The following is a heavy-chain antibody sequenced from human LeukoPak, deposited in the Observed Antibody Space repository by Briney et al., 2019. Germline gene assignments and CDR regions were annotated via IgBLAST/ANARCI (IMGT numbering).Heavy chain of an antibody. CDR1: GFTFSSYS. D-gene: IGHD5-24*01. CDR3: ATHGYNQDYYLDY. CDR2: ISSSSSYI. Sequence: GGSLRLSCAASGFTFSSYSMNWVRQAPGKGLEWASSISSSSSYIYYADSVKGRFSISRDNAKNSLYLQMNSLRAEDTAVYYCATHGYNQDYYLDYWGQGTLVTVSS. V-gene: IGHV3-21*01. J-gene: IGHJ4*02.